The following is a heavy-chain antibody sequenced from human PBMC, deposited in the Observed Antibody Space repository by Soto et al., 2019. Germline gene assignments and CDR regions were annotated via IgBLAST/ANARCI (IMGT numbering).Heavy chain of an antibody. CDR1: GYNFTSYG. D-gene: IGHD6-19*01. V-gene: IGHV1-18*01. CDR3: ARDLYYSSGRYFDHDAFDI. CDR2: ISPHNDRT. J-gene: IGHJ3*02. Sequence: GSVKVSCKASGYNFTSYGISWVRQAPGQGLEWMGWISPHNDRTKYARRFQDRVTMTTETPTSTVYMELGSLRSDDTAVYYCARDLYYSSGRYFDHDAFDIWRQGTVVPVSS.